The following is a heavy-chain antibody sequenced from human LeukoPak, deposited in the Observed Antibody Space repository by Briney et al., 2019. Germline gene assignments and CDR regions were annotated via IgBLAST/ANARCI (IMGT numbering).Heavy chain of an antibody. V-gene: IGHV3-23*01. D-gene: IGHD6-13*01. CDR1: GFIFNNYT. CDR3: ARRGGSSWSSFDY. Sequence: GGSLRLSCVASGFIFNNYTMNWVRQAPGKGLEWVSGISGLGGSAYYAASVEGRFIISRDNSGNTLFFQLTNLRVEDTAVYYCARRGGSSWSSFDYWGHGTLVTVSS. J-gene: IGHJ4*01. CDR2: ISGLGGSA.